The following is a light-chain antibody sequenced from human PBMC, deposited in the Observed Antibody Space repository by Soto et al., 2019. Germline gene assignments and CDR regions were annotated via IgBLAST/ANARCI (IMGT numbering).Light chain of an antibody. J-gene: IGKJ2*01. CDR3: QQYSSTPLT. V-gene: IGKV4-1*01. Sequence: DIVMTRSPDSLAVSLGERATINCKSSQSVLYSSNNKNYLAWYQQKPGQPPKLLIYWASTRESGVPDRFSGSGTGTDFTLTISSLQAEDVSVYYCQQYSSTPLTFGQGTKLEIK. CDR1: QSVLYSSNNKNY. CDR2: WAS.